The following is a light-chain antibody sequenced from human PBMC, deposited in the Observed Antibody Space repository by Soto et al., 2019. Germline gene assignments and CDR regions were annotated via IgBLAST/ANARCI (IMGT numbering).Light chain of an antibody. CDR2: DVS. CDR1: SSDVGGYNY. Sequence: QSALTQPASVSGSPGQSITISCTGTSSDVGGYNYVSWYQQHPGKVPKLMICDVSIRPSGVSNRFSGSKSGNTASLTISGLQAEDEADYYCSSYTSSNNVVFGGGTKLTVL. CDR3: SSYTSSNNVV. J-gene: IGLJ2*01. V-gene: IGLV2-14*03.